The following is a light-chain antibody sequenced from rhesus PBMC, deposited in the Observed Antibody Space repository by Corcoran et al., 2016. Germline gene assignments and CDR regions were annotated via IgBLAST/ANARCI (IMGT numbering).Light chain of an antibody. CDR1: QGINKE. CDR2: DAS. CDR3: LQDYTTPLT. V-gene: IGKV1-94*01. Sequence: DIQMTQSPSSLSASVGDRVTVTCRASQGINKELSWYQQKPGKAPKLLIYDASSLQTGVSSRFSGSGAGTDYTITISSRQPEDVSTYYCLQDYTTPLTFGGGTKVEIK. J-gene: IGKJ4*01.